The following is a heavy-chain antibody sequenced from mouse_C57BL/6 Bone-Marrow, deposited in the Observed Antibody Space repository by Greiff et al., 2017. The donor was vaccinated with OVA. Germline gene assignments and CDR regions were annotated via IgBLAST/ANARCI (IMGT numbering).Heavy chain of an antibody. CDR3: ARRWLLRWAMDY. Sequence: EVHLVESGGDLVKPGGSLKLSCAASGFTFSSYGMSWVRQTPDKRLEWVATISSGGSYTYYPDSVKGRFTISRDNAKNTLYLQMSSLKSEDTAMYYCARRWLLRWAMDYWGQGTSVTVSS. D-gene: IGHD2-3*01. CDR2: ISSGGSYT. J-gene: IGHJ4*01. CDR1: GFTFSSYG. V-gene: IGHV5-6*01.